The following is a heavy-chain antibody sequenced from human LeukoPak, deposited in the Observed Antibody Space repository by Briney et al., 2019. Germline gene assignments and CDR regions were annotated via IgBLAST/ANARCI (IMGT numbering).Heavy chain of an antibody. Sequence: ASVKVSCKASGYIFRCSGITWVRQAPGQGLEWMGWISGYNGNTNYAKKLQGRVTMTTDTSTSTAYMELKSLRSDDPAVYYCARGGRSLDYYEGRGYLGYWGQGTLVTVSS. CDR2: ISGYNGNT. CDR3: ARGGRSLDYYEGRGYLGY. V-gene: IGHV1-18*01. CDR1: GYIFRCSG. J-gene: IGHJ4*02. D-gene: IGHD3-22*01.